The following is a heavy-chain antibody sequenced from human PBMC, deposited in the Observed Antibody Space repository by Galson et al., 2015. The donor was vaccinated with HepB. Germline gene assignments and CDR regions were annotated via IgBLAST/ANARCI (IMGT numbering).Heavy chain of an antibody. J-gene: IGHJ4*02. CDR1: GGTFSSYA. Sequence: SVKVSCKASGGTFSSYAISWVRQAPGQGLEWMGGIIPIFGTANYAQKFQGRVTITADESTSTAYVELSSLRSEDTAVYYCASSRRGLYYFDYWGQGTLVTVSS. D-gene: IGHD3-16*01. CDR3: ASSRRGLYYFDY. CDR2: IIPIFGTA. V-gene: IGHV1-69*13.